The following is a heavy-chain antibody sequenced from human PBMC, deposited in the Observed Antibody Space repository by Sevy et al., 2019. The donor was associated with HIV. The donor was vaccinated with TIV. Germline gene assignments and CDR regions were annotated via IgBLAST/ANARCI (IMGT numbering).Heavy chain of an antibody. CDR2: IGYDGSTK. CDR3: ARDPRMYGDYLLAYFDS. CDR1: GFTPSTYG. J-gene: IGHJ4*02. V-gene: IGHV3-33*01. Sequence: GGSLRLSCAASGFTPSTYGMHWVRQAPGKGLEWVAVIGYDGSTKYYADSVKGRFTISRDNSKNTLFLQMDSLRAEDTADYYCARDPRMYGDYLLAYFDSWGQGTLVTVSS. D-gene: IGHD2-8*01.